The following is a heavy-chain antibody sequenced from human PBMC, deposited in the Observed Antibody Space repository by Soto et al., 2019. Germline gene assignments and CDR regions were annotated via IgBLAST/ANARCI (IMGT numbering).Heavy chain of an antibody. V-gene: IGHV1-46*03. D-gene: IGHD5-18*01. CDR1: GYTFTSYY. J-gene: IGHJ6*02. CDR3: ARGGEIQLWSYYYYYGMDV. CDR2: INPSGGST. Sequence: QVQLVQSGAEVKKPGASVKVSCKASGYTFTSYYMHWVRQAPGQGLEWMGIINPSGGSTSSAQKFQGRVTMTRDTSTSTVYMELSSLRSEDTAVYYCARGGEIQLWSYYYYYGMDVWGQGTTVTVSS.